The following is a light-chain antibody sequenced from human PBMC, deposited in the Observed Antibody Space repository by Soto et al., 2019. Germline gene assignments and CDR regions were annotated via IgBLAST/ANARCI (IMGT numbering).Light chain of an antibody. CDR3: SSYTSSSGV. V-gene: IGLV2-14*01. CDR1: SSDVGGYNY. J-gene: IGLJ1*01. Sequence: VLTQPASVSGSPGQSITISCTGTSSDVGGYNYVSWYQQHPGKAPKLMIYEVSNRPSGVSNRFSGSKSGNTASLTISGLQAEDEADYYCSSYTSSSGVFGTGTKVTVL. CDR2: EVS.